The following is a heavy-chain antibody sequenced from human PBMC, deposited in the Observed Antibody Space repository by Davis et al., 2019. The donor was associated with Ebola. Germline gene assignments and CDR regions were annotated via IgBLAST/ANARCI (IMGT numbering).Heavy chain of an antibody. D-gene: IGHD2-2*01. Sequence: SVKVSCKASGGTFSSYAISWVRQAPGQGLEWMGRIIPILGIANYAQKFQGRVTITADESTSTAYMELSSLRSDDTAVYYCARPPCTSCSMDVWGQGITVTVSS. J-gene: IGHJ6*02. V-gene: IGHV1-69*04. CDR3: ARPPCTSCSMDV. CDR2: IIPILGIA. CDR1: GGTFSSYA.